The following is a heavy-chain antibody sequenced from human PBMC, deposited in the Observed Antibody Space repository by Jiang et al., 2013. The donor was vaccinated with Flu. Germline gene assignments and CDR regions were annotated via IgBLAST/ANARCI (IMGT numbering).Heavy chain of an antibody. V-gene: IGHV3-33*01. CDR1: GFTFSNYG. CDR3: AREGEIAAADTGYYGMDV. D-gene: IGHD6-13*01. J-gene: IGHJ6*04. CDR2: IWYDGSNK. Sequence: VQLVESGGGVVQPGRSLRLSCAASGFTFSNYGMHWVRQAPGKGLEWVAVIWYDGSNKYYADSVKGRFTISRDNSKNTLYPQMNSLRAEDTAVYYCAREGEIAAADTGYYGMDVWGKGTTVTVSS.